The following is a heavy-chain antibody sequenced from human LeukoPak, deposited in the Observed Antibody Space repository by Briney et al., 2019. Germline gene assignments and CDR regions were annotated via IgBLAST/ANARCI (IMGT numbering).Heavy chain of an antibody. CDR1: GFNFSTYA. CDR2: ISGSGGST. J-gene: IGHJ6*02. CDR3: AKDLLLWFGELFYGMDV. Sequence: PGGSLRLSCAASGFNFSTYAMTWVRQAPGKGLEWVSTISGSGGSTHYADSVKGRFTISRDNSKNTLYLQMNSLRAEDTAVYYCAKDLLLWFGELFYGMDVWGQGTTVTVSS. V-gene: IGHV3-23*01. D-gene: IGHD3-10*01.